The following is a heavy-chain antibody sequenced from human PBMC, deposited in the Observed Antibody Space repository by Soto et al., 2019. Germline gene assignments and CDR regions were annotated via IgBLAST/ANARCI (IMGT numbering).Heavy chain of an antibody. J-gene: IGHJ4*02. Sequence: TGGSLRLSCAASGFTLSIDAMNWVRQVPGKGLEWVAVICYDGSNKYYADSVKGRFTISRDNSKNTLYLQMNSLRAEDTAVYYCAKDHWFGEHIDYWGQGTLVTVSS. CDR3: AKDHWFGEHIDY. CDR2: ICYDGSNK. CDR1: GFTLSIDA. V-gene: IGHV3-30*18. D-gene: IGHD3-10*01.